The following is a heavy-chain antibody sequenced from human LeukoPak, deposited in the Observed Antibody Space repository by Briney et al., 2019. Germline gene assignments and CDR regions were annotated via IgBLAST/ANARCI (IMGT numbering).Heavy chain of an antibody. D-gene: IGHD3-16*01. CDR2: INSDESS. CDR3: ARGYTFGTLDY. Sequence: PGGSLRLSCAASGFTLSTYCIHWVRQPPGKGLVWVSRINSDESSNADSAMGRFTISRDNAKNMEYLHMNSLRADDTAVYYCARGYTFGTLDYWGQGTLVPASS. J-gene: IGHJ4*02. V-gene: IGHV3-74*01. CDR1: GFTLSTYC.